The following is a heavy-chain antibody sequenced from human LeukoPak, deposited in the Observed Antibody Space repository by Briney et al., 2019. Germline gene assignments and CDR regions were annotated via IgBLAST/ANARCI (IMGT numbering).Heavy chain of an antibody. D-gene: IGHD2-15*01. CDR1: GGSISSGGYY. J-gene: IGHJ6*02. CDR2: IYYSGST. V-gene: IGHV4-31*03. CDR3: ARAPPYCSGGSCYSLDGMDV. Sequence: SQTLSLTCTVSGGSISSGGYYWSWIRQHPGKGLEWLGYIYYSGSTYYNPSLKSRVTISVDTSKNQCSLKLSSVTAADTAVYYCARAPPYCSGGSCYSLDGMDVWGQGTTVTVSS.